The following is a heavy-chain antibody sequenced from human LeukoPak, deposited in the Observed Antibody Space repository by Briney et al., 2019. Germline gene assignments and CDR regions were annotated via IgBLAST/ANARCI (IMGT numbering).Heavy chain of an antibody. D-gene: IGHD6-13*01. Sequence: PSETLSLTCTVSGGSISSYYWSWIRQPAGKGLEWIGRIYTSGSTNYNPSLKSRVTMSVDTSKNQFSLKLSSVTAADTAVYYCATLSSSWYKGGLDYWGQGTLVTVSS. J-gene: IGHJ4*02. CDR2: IYTSGST. V-gene: IGHV4-4*07. CDR1: GGSISSYY. CDR3: ATLSSSWYKGGLDY.